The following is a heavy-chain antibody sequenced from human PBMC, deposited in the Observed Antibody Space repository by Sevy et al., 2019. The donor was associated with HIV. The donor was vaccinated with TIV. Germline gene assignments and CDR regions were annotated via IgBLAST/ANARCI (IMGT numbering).Heavy chain of an antibody. CDR2: ISGSGGST. V-gene: IGHV3-23*01. CDR1: GFTFSSYA. D-gene: IGHD5-18*01. J-gene: IGHJ4*02. CDR3: AKDLSWRGYSYGYFDY. Sequence: GGSLRLSCAASGFTFSSYAMSWVRQAPGKGLEWVSAISGSGGSTYYADSVKGRFTISRDNSKNTLYLQMNSLGAEDTAVYYCAKDLSWRGYSYGYFDYWGQGTLVTVSS.